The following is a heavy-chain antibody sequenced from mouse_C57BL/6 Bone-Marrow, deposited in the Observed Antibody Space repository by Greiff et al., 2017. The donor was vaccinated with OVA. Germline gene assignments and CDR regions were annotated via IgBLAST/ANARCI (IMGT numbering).Heavy chain of an antibody. J-gene: IGHJ2*01. CDR2: IYPGSGNT. D-gene: IGHD1-1*01. CDR1: GYSFTSYY. Sequence: VQLQQSGPELVKPGASVKISCKASGYSFTSYYIHWVKQRPGQGLEWIGWIYPGSGNTKYNEKFKGKATLTADTSSSTAYMQLSSLTSEDSAVYYCANTTVAPFDDWGQGTTLTVSS. V-gene: IGHV1-66*01. CDR3: ANTTVAPFDD.